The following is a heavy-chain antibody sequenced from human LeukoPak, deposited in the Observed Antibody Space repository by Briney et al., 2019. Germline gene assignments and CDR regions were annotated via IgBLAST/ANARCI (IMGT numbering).Heavy chain of an antibody. CDR1: GGSFSGYY. Sequence: PSETLSLTCAVYGGSFSGYYWSWIRQPPGKGLEWIGEINHSGSTNYNPSLKSRVTISVDTSKNQFSLKLSSVTAADTAVYYCARGKVEDFWSGYYSPYFDYWGQGTLVTVSS. CDR3: ARGKVEDFWSGYYSPYFDY. D-gene: IGHD3-3*01. V-gene: IGHV4-34*01. J-gene: IGHJ4*02. CDR2: INHSGST.